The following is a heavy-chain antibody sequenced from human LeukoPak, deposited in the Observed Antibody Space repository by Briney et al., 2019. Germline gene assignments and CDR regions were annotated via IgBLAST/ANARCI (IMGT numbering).Heavy chain of an antibody. D-gene: IGHD1-1*01. CDR3: ARGQLSWFDP. J-gene: IGHJ5*02. CDR2: IYYSGST. CDR1: GGSISSYY. Sequence: PSETLSLTCTVSGGSISSYYWSWIRQPPGKGLEWIGYIYYSGSTYYNPSLKSRVTISVDTSKNQFSLKLSSVTAADTAVYYCARGQLSWFDPWGQGTLVTVSS. V-gene: IGHV4-59*12.